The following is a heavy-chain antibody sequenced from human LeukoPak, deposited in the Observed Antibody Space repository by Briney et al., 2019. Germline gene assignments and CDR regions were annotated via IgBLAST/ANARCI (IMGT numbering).Heavy chain of an antibody. Sequence: SETLSLTYAVYGGSFSGYYWSWIRQPPGKGLEWIGEINNSGSTNYNPSLKSRVTISLDTSKNQFSLKLSSVTAADTAVYYCARNITIFGVVKSRGQGTLVTVSS. CDR3: ARNITIFGVVKS. J-gene: IGHJ4*02. D-gene: IGHD3-3*01. V-gene: IGHV4-34*01. CDR2: INNSGST. CDR1: GGSFSGYY.